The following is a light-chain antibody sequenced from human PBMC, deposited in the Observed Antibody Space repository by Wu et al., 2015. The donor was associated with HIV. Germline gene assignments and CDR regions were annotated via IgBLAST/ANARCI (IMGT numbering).Light chain of an antibody. J-gene: IGKJ2*03. V-gene: IGKV3-15*01. Sequence: EIVMTQSPPTLSVSPGERATLSCRASQSIRKNLVWYQQKPGQAPRLLIYGASTRDTGIPARFSGSASGTEFTLTITSPQSEDSAVYYCQQYNNWASYSFGQGTKLEIK. CDR3: QQYNNWASYS. CDR1: QSIRKN. CDR2: GAS.